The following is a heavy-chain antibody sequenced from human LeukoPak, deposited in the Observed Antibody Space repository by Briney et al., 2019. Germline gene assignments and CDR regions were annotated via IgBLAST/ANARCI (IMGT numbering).Heavy chain of an antibody. V-gene: IGHV3-23*01. Sequence: ETLILSCAASGFTFSTYGITWVRQAPGKGLEWVSAISGRADLTFYADSVKGRFTISRDNSKNTLYLQMNSLRAEDTAVYYCAKRGPGSPQSGKYYFDYWGQGTLVTVSS. D-gene: IGHD3-10*01. CDR3: AKRGPGSPQSGKYYFDY. CDR2: ISGRADLT. CDR1: GFTFSTYG. J-gene: IGHJ4*02.